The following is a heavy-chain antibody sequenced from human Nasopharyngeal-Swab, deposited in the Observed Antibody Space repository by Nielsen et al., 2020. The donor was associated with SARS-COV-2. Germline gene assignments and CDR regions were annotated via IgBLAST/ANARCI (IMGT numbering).Heavy chain of an antibody. Sequence: ASVKVSCKASGYTFTSYYMHWVRQAPGQGLEWMGIINPSGGSTSYAQKFQGRVTMTRDTSTSTVYMELSSLRSEDTAVYYCARGGQRHIVGVTANNWFDPWGQGTLVTVSS. D-gene: IGHD2-21*02. CDR1: GYTFTSYY. V-gene: IGHV1-46*01. J-gene: IGHJ5*02. CDR3: ARGGQRHIVGVTANNWFDP. CDR2: INPSGGST.